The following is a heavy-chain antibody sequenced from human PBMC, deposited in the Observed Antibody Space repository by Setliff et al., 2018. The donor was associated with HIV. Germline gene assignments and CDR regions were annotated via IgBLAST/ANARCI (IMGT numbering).Heavy chain of an antibody. V-gene: IGHV3-30*02. D-gene: IGHD3-16*02. CDR1: EVTFTFRSFG. Sequence: GGSLRLSCAASEVTFTFRSFGMHWVRQAPGKGLEWLAYIRYDGTTKYYADSVEGRFAISRDNSKNSLYLQMNSLRAEDTAVYYCARVVVIWENGPNRFDPWGQGTLVTVSS. J-gene: IGHJ5*02. CDR3: ARVVVIWENGPNRFDP. CDR2: IRYDGTTK.